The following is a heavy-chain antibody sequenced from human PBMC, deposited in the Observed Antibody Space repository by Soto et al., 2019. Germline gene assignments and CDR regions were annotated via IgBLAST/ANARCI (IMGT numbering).Heavy chain of an antibody. V-gene: IGHV4-34*01. CDR1: GGSFIGYY. CDR2: INHSGST. D-gene: IGHD6-13*01. Sequence: SETLSLTCAVYGGSFIGYYWSWIRQPPGKGLEWIGEINHSGSTNYNPSLKSRVTISVDTSKNQFSLKLSSVTAADTAVYYCARTYSSSWEWYDAFDIWGQGTMVTVSS. J-gene: IGHJ3*02. CDR3: ARTYSSSWEWYDAFDI.